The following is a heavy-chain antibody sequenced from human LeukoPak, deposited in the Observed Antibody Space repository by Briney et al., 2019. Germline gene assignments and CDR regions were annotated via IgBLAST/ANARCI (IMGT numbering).Heavy chain of an antibody. Sequence: ASVKVSCKASGYTFTSYAMNWVRQAPGQGLEWMGGIIPIFGTANYAQKFQGRVTITADESTSTAYMELSSLRSEDTAVYYCARDPVMATIRAFDIWGQGTMVTVSS. CDR2: IIPIFGTA. J-gene: IGHJ3*02. CDR1: GYTFTSYA. D-gene: IGHD5-24*01. V-gene: IGHV1-69*13. CDR3: ARDPVMATIRAFDI.